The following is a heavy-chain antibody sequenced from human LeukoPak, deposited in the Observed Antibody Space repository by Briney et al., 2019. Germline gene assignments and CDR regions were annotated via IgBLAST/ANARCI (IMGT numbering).Heavy chain of an antibody. CDR3: ARGRGYCSSTSCLNWFDP. D-gene: IGHD2-2*01. Sequence: GGSLRLSRAASGFTFSSYSMNWVRQAPGKGLEWVSSISSSSSYIYYADSVKGRFTISRDNAKNSLYLQMNSLRAEDTAVYYCARGRGYCSSTSCLNWFDPWGQGTLVTVSS. J-gene: IGHJ5*02. CDR1: GFTFSSYS. CDR2: ISSSSSYI. V-gene: IGHV3-21*01.